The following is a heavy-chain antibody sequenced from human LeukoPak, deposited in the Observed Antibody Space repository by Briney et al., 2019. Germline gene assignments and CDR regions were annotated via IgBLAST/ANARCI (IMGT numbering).Heavy chain of an antibody. V-gene: IGHV4-34*01. CDR1: GGSFSGYY. Sequence: PSETLSLTCAVYGGSFSGYYWSWIRQSPGKGLEWIGDINDNGSAKYNPSLKSRVTLSVDTSKSQFSLQLSSVTAGDTAVYHCARLSRQWDLLTFFDSWGQGTLVTVSS. CDR2: INDNGSA. D-gene: IGHD1-26*01. CDR3: ARLSRQWDLLTFFDS. J-gene: IGHJ4*02.